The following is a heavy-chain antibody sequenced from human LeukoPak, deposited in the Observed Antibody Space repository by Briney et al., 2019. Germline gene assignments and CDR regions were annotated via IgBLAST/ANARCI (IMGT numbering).Heavy chain of an antibody. D-gene: IGHD3-22*01. Sequence: SETLSLTCTVSGGSISSGGYYWSWIRQHPGKGLEWIGYFYHSGSTNYNPSLKSRVTISVDTSKSHFSLKLSSVTAADTAVYYCARGQWLPVFDFWGQGTLVTVSS. CDR1: GGSISSGGYY. CDR3: ARGQWLPVFDF. J-gene: IGHJ4*02. V-gene: IGHV4-61*03. CDR2: FYHSGST.